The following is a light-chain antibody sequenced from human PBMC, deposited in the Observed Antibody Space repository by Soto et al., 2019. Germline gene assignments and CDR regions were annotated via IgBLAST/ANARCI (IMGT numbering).Light chain of an antibody. CDR2: NVN. V-gene: IGLV2-14*03. CDR3: TSFTSTDTVL. Sequence: QSALTQPASVSGSPGQSIAISCTGTSSDVGGYNYVSSYQHHPGKAPKLMLYNVNARPSGVSSRFSGSKSGNTAFLTISGLQAEDEADYYCTSFTSTDTVLFGGGTQLTVL. J-gene: IGLJ2*01. CDR1: SSDVGGYNY.